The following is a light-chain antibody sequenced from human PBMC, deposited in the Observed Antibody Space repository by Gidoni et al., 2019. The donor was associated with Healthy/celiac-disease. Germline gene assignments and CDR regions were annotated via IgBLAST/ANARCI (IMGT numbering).Light chain of an antibody. CDR2: WAS. CDR3: QQYYSTPRT. J-gene: IGKJ3*01. CDR1: QSVLYCSNNQHY. V-gene: IGKV4-1*01. Sequence: DIVMTQSPDSLAASLGERATINCKSSQSVLYCSNNQHYLAWYQQKQGQPPKLLIYWASTRESGVPDRFSGSGSGTDFTLTISSLQAEDVAVYYCQQYYSTPRTFGPGTKVDIK.